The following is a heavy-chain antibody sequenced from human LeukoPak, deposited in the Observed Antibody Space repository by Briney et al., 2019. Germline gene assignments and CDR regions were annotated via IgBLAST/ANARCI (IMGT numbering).Heavy chain of an antibody. J-gene: IGHJ5*02. CDR2: ISPYNGNT. Sequence: ASVKVSCKASGYTFTSYGITWVRQAPGQGLEWMGWISPYNGNTNYAQKLQGRFTMTTDTSTSTAYMDLRSLRSDDTAVYYCARECGAYYYDSSGYCNDRWGQGTLVTVSS. CDR1: GYTFTSYG. V-gene: IGHV1-18*01. CDR3: ARECGAYYYDSSGYCNDR. D-gene: IGHD3-22*01.